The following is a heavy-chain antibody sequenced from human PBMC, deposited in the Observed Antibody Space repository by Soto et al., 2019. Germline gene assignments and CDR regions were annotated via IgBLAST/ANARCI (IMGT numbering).Heavy chain of an antibody. V-gene: IGHV1-58*02. CDR1: GFTFTSSA. Sequence: SVKVSCKASGFTFTSSAMQWVRQARGQRLEWKGWIVVGSGNTNYAQKFQERVTITRDMSTSTAYMELSSLRAEDTAVYYCAKDPAPYYYDSSGYYPDYWGQGTLVTVSS. CDR2: IVVGSGNT. CDR3: AKDPAPYYYDSSGYYPDY. J-gene: IGHJ4*02. D-gene: IGHD3-22*01.